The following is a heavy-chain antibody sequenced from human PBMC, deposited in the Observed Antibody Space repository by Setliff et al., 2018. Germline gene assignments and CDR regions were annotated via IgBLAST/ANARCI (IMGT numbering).Heavy chain of an antibody. CDR3: ARDNTMVGATDY. CDR2: IFYSGSS. D-gene: IGHD1-26*01. CDR1: GVSIRSYY. Sequence: SETLSLTCTVSGVSIRSYYWGWIRQPPGKGLEWIGYIFYSGSSNYNPSLQSRVSISVDTSKNQFSLRLRSVTAADTAVYFCARDNTMVGATDYWGLGTLVTSPQ. J-gene: IGHJ4*02. V-gene: IGHV4-59*12.